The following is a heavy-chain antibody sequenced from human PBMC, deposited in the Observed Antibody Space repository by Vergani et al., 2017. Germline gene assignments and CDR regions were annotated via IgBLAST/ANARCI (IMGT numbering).Heavy chain of an antibody. V-gene: IGHV1-69*08. J-gene: IGHJ4*02. D-gene: IGHD5-18*01. CDR2: IIPILGIA. CDR3: ARDSGYSYGQGSDY. CDR1: GGTFSSYT. Sequence: QVQLVQSGAEVKKPGSSVKVSCKASGGTFSSYTISWVRQAPGQGLEWMGRIIPILGIANYAQKFQGRVTITADKSTSRAYMELSSLRSEDTAVYYCARDSGYSYGQGSDYWGQGTLVTVSS.